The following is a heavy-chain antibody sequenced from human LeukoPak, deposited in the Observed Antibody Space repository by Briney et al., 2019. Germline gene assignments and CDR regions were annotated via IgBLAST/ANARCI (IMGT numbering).Heavy chain of an antibody. D-gene: IGHD5-12*01. J-gene: IGHJ6*02. Sequence: PGGSLRLSCAASGFNFNSYAVSWVRQAPGKGLEWLSAVSVSGGNTHDADSVKGRFTISRDNSKRTLYLRMNSLRAEDTAVYYCAKDLRAYSGYDYVYYYYGMDVWGQGTTVTVSS. CDR1: GFNFNSYA. V-gene: IGHV3-23*01. CDR2: VSVSGGNT. CDR3: AKDLRAYSGYDYVYYYYGMDV.